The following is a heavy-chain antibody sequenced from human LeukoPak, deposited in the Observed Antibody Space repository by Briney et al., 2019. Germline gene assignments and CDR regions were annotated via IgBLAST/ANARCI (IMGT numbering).Heavy chain of an antibody. J-gene: IGHJ3*02. CDR1: GYTFTSYY. V-gene: IGHV1-46*01. CDR2: INPSGGST. Sequence: ASVKVSCKASGYTFTSYYMHWVRQAPGQGLEWMGIINPSGGSTSYAQKFQGRVTMTRDMSTSTVHMELSSLRSEDTAVYYCARVRSDSSGWYDAFDIWGQGTMVTVSS. D-gene: IGHD6-19*01. CDR3: ARVRSDSSGWYDAFDI.